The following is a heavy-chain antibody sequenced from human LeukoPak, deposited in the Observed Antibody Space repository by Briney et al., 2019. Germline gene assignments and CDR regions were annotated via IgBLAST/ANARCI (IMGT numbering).Heavy chain of an antibody. Sequence: ASVKVSCKASGYTFTNYTMNWVRQAPGQGLEWMGWINPNTANPTYAQGFTGRFVFSVDTSVTTAYLQISRLKAEDTAVYYCARPYCSGDNCHSYFDHWGQGALVTVSS. V-gene: IGHV7-4-1*02. D-gene: IGHD2-15*01. CDR3: ARPYCSGDNCHSYFDH. CDR1: GYTFTNYT. J-gene: IGHJ4*02. CDR2: INPNTANP.